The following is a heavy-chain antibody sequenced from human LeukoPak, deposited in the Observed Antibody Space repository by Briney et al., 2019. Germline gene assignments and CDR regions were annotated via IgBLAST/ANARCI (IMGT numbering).Heavy chain of an antibody. V-gene: IGHV3-30-3*01. CDR1: GFTFSSYA. Sequence: PGRSLRLSCAASGFTFSSYAMHWVRQAPGKGLEWVAVISYDGSNKYYADSVKGRFTISRDNSKNTLYLQMNSLRAEDTAVYYCARDLVCRGRFVLRFLEWLFLCGMDVWGQGTRSPSP. J-gene: IGHJ6*02. CDR3: ARDLVCRGRFVLRFLEWLFLCGMDV. D-gene: IGHD3-3*01. CDR2: ISYDGSNK.